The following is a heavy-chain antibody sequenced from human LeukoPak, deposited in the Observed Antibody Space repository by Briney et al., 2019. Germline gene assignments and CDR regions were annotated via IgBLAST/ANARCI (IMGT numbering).Heavy chain of an antibody. CDR1: GGSISSSNW. D-gene: IGHD6-19*01. V-gene: IGHV4-4*02. J-gene: IGHJ3*02. CDR3: ARGAGWAVAGTRFDI. Sequence: SETLSLTCTVSGGSISSSNWWSWVRLPPGKGLEWIGEIYHSGSTNYNPSLKSRVTISVDKSKNQFSLKLSSVTAADTAVYYCARGAGWAVAGTRFDIWGQGTMVTVSS. CDR2: IYHSGST.